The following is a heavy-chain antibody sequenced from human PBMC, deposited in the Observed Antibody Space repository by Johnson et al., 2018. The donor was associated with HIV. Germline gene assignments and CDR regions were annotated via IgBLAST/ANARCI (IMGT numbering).Heavy chain of an antibody. D-gene: IGHD6-13*01. Sequence: EVPLVESWGGVVRPGGSLRLSCVASGFTFDDYGMSWVRQAPGKGLEWVSGINWNGGSIGYADSVKGRFTISRDSSKNTLYLQINGLSAEDTAVYYCARDRRVAAITYAFDFWGQGTMVTVSS. CDR2: INWNGGSI. V-gene: IGHV3-20*04. CDR3: ARDRRVAAITYAFDF. CDR1: GFTFDDYG. J-gene: IGHJ3*01.